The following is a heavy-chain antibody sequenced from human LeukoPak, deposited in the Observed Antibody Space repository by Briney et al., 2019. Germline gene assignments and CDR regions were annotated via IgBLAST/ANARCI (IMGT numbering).Heavy chain of an antibody. J-gene: IGHJ6*03. CDR1: GFTFSSYG. CDR3: ARDNGGSLDYYYMDV. Sequence: GRSLRLSCAASGFTFSSYGMHWVRQAPGKGLEWVAVISYDGSNKYYADSVKGRFTISRDNSKNTLYLQMNSLRAEDTAVYYCARDNGGSLDYYYMDVWGKGTTVTVSS. D-gene: IGHD1-26*01. V-gene: IGHV3-30*03. CDR2: ISYDGSNK.